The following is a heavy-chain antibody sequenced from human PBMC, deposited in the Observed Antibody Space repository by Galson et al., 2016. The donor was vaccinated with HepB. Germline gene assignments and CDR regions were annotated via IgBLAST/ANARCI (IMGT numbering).Heavy chain of an antibody. J-gene: IGHJ4*02. CDR1: GGSTTTYY. Sequence: TLSLTCTVSGGSTTTYYWSWIRQPPGKGLEWIGYTSYIGSTNYNPSLKSRVTISLDTSKNQFSLRLSSVTAADTAVYYCARGHNGFAGDWGQGTLVIVSS. CDR3: ARGHNGFAGD. D-gene: IGHD2-8*01. V-gene: IGHV4-59*01. CDR2: TSYIGST.